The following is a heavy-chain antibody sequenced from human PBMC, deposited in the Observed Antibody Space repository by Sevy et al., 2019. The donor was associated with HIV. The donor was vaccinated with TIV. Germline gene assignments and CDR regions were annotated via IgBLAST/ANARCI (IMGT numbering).Heavy chain of an antibody. J-gene: IGHJ5*01. D-gene: IGHD1-26*01. CDR2: IYYNGHI. CDR1: GGSITSLY. Sequence: SETLSLTCTVSGGSITSLYWNWIRQPPGKGLEWIANIYYNGHINYNPSLKNQVTLSLDTSKNQLSLRLSSVTAADTAMYYCAGENAWGRGYSGGQGTLVTVSS. CDR3: AGENAWGRGYS. V-gene: IGHV4-59*08.